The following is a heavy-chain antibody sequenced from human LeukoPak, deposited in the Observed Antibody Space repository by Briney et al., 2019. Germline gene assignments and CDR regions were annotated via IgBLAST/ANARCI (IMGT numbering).Heavy chain of an antibody. Sequence: SVKVSCKASGYTFTGYYMHWVRQAPGQGLEWMGGIIPIFGTANYAQKFQGRVTITADESTSTAYMELSSLRSEDTAVYYCARSNYYGSGSYWAPDAFDIWGQGTMVTVSS. CDR3: ARSNYYGSGSYWAPDAFDI. J-gene: IGHJ3*02. V-gene: IGHV1-69*13. CDR1: GYTFTGYY. CDR2: IIPIFGTA. D-gene: IGHD3-10*01.